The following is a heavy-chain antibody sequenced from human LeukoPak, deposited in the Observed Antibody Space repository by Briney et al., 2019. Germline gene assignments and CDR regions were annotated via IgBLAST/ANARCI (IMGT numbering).Heavy chain of an antibody. D-gene: IGHD2-15*01. J-gene: IGHJ4*02. CDR3: ARGFYCNDVSCLNYFDH. CDR1: GFTFSSYS. CDR2: ISSSSSYI. Sequence: KPGGSLRLSCAASGFTFSSYSMNWVRQAPGKGLEWVSSISSSSSYIYYADSVKGRFTISRDNAKTSVYLEMNNLRAEDTAVYYCARGFYCNDVSCLNYFDHWGQGTLVTVSS. V-gene: IGHV3-21*06.